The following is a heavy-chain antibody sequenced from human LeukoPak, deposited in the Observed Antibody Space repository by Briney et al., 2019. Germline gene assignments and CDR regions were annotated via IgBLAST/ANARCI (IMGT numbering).Heavy chain of an antibody. V-gene: IGHV3-7*01. CDR2: IKQDGGEK. CDR3: ARVRRYYGSGTSFDI. D-gene: IGHD3-10*01. J-gene: IGHJ4*02. CDR1: GFTFSTYW. Sequence: PGGSLRLSCAASGFTFSTYWMTWVRQAPGKGLEWVANIKQDGGEKYYVDSVKGRFTISRDNADNSLFLQINSLRAEDTAVYHCARVRRYYGSGTSFDIWGQGTLVTVSS.